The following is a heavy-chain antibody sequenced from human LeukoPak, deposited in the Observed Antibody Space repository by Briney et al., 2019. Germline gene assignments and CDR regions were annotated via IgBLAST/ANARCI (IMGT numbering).Heavy chain of an antibody. D-gene: IGHD2-15*01. CDR2: ITTSSSYT. CDR3: ARVPPRIRGGTFDI. J-gene: IGHJ3*02. CDR1: GFSFSSYN. Sequence: GGSLRLSCEAFGFSFSSYNMDWVRQTPGKGLEWISSITTSSSYTFYADSVKGRFTISRDNARNSLYLQMNSLTAEDTAVYYCARVPPRIRGGTFDIWGQGTMVTVSS. V-gene: IGHV3-21*01.